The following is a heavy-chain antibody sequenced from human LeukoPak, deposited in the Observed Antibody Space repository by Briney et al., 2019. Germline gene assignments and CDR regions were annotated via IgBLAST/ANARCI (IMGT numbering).Heavy chain of an antibody. CDR1: GYSISSGYY. CDR3: ARADYSSTWSHDYYYMDV. V-gene: IGHV4-38-2*02. Sequence: SETLSLTCTVSGYSISSGYYWGWIRQPPGKGLEWIGSIYHSGSTYYNPSLKSRVTISVDTSKNQFSLKLSSVTAADTAVYYCARADYSSTWSHDYYYMDVWGKGSTVTVSS. J-gene: IGHJ6*03. CDR2: IYHSGST. D-gene: IGHD6-13*01.